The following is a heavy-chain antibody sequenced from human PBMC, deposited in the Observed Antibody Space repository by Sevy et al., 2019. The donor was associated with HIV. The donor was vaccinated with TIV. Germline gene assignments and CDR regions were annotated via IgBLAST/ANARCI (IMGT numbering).Heavy chain of an antibody. CDR1: GFTFSSYA. D-gene: IGHD2-15*01. CDR3: AKDGTYCSGGSCYRNGWFDP. Sequence: GGSLRLSCAASGFTFSSYAMSWVRHAPGKGLEWVSAISGSGGSTYYADSVKGRFTISRDNSKNTLYLQMNSLRAEDTAVYYCAKDGTYCSGGSCYRNGWFDPWGQGTLVTVSS. CDR2: ISGSGGST. V-gene: IGHV3-23*01. J-gene: IGHJ5*02.